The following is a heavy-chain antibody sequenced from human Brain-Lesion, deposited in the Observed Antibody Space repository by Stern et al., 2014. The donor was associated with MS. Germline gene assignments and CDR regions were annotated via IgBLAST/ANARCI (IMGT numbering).Heavy chain of an antibody. CDR2: INPNNGGA. D-gene: IGHD3-3*01. Sequence: QVQLVQSGAEVKKPGASVKVSCKTSGYIFTDYYIHWVRQAPGQGLEWMAWINPNNGGAKYAPKFQGRITMSRDTSPRPASVELSSLPSDDTAVYYCARDQRGITIFGVVTDYYSLGMDVWGQGTTVTVSS. CDR1: GYIFTDYY. CDR3: ARDQRGITIFGVVTDYYSLGMDV. V-gene: IGHV1-2*02. J-gene: IGHJ6*02.